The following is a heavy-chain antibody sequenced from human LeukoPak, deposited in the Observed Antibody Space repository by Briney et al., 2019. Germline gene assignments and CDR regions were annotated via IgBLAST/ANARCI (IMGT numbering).Heavy chain of an antibody. CDR3: ATLRRVAGAFDI. V-gene: IGHV4-34*01. CDR2: INHSGST. D-gene: IGHD4-17*01. CDR1: GGSFSGYY. J-gene: IGHJ3*02. Sequence: SETLSLTCAVYGGSFSGYYWSWIRQPPGKGLEWIGEINHSGSTNYNPSLKSRVTISVDTSKNQFSLKLSSVTAADTAVYYCATLRRVAGAFDIWGQGTMVTVSS.